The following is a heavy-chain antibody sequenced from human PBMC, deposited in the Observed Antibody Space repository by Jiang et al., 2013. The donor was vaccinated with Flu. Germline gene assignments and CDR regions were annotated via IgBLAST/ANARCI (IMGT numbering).Heavy chain of an antibody. CDR1: GGTFSSYT. D-gene: IGHD3-9*01. Sequence: GAEVKKPGSSVKVSCKASGGTFSSYTISWVRQAPGQGLEWMGRIIPILGIANYAQKFQGRVTITADKSTSTAYMELSSLRSEDTAVYYCARTLNYDILTGYGPYFDYWGQGTLVTVSS. CDR2: IIPILGIA. CDR3: ARTLNYDILTGYGPYFDY. V-gene: IGHV1-69*02. J-gene: IGHJ4*02.